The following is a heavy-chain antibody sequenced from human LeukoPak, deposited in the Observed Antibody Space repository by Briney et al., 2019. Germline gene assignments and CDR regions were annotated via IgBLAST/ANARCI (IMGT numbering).Heavy chain of an antibody. V-gene: IGHV4-4*07. CDR2: IYTSGST. CDR1: GNSFGDYY. D-gene: IGHD4-17*01. CDR3: TRDTGTTGEVKIDP. J-gene: IGHJ5*02. Sequence: SETLSLTCTVSGNSFGDYYWSCIRQHAGKGLEWIGRIYTSGSTTYNPSLKSRVTMSVDTSKSQFSLNLMSVTAADTAVYYCTRDTGTTGEVKIDPWGQGTLVTVSS.